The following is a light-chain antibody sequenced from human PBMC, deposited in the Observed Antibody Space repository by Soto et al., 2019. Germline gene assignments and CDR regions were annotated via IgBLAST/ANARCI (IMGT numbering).Light chain of an antibody. V-gene: IGKV3-20*01. CDR1: QSVSGDD. CDR3: HQYGSSPRT. Sequence: EIVLTQSPGTLSLSPGERATLSCRASQSVSGDDLAWYQQKPGQAPRLLIYTASSRATRATGIPDRFSGSGSGTDFSLTISRLEPEDFAVYYCHQYGSSPRTFGQGTKVEIE. CDR2: TAS. J-gene: IGKJ1*01.